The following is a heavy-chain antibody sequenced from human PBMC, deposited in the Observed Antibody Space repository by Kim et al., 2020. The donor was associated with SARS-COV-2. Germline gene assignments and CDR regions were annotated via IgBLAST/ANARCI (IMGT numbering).Heavy chain of an antibody. CDR3: ARVKVDALWFGLFDL. CDR2: IYHSGST. J-gene: IGHJ2*01. V-gene: IGHV4-4*02. D-gene: IGHD3-10*01. Sequence: SETLSLTCAVSGGSISSSNWWSWVRQPPGKGLEWIGEIYHSGSTNYNPSLKSRVTISVDKSKNQFSLKLSSVTAADTAVYYCARVKVDALWFGLFDLWGRGTLVTVSS. CDR1: GGSISSSNW.